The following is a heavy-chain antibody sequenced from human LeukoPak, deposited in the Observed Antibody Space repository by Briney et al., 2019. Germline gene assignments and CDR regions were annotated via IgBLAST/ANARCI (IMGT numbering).Heavy chain of an antibody. CDR1: GYTFTSYG. D-gene: IGHD3-22*01. J-gene: IGHJ4*02. CDR2: ISAYNGNT. CDR3: ARGGDYYDSSGYQGY. V-gene: IGHV1-18*01. Sequence: ASVKVSCKASGYTFTSYGISWVRQAPGQGLEWMGWISAYNGNTNYAQKLQGRVTMTTDTSTSTAYMELSSLRSEDTAVYYCARGGDYYDSSGYQGYWGQGTLVTVSS.